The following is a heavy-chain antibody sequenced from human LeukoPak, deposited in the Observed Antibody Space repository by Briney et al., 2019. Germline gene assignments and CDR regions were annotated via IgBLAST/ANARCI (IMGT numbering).Heavy chain of an antibody. Sequence: GGTLRLSYAASGFTFRSYGMNWVCQAPGKGLEWVSAISGSGVNTYYADSVKGRSTISRDNSKNTLYLQMNSLRAEDTAVYYCAKPPAYGSGFHHWGQGTLVTVSP. CDR2: ISGSGVNT. V-gene: IGHV3-23*01. CDR3: AKPPAYGSGFHH. J-gene: IGHJ1*01. CDR1: GFTFRSYG. D-gene: IGHD3-10*01.